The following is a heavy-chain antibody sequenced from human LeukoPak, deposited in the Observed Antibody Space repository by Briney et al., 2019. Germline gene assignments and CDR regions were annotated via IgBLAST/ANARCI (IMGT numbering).Heavy chain of an antibody. CDR1: GFTFSSYS. J-gene: IGHJ4*02. D-gene: IGHD4-17*01. Sequence: GGSLRLSCAASGFTFSSYSMNWVRQAPGTGLEWVSSISGSSSYIYYADSMKGRFTISRDNAKNSLYLQMSSLRAEDTAVYYCARRSEMTTVTTSDYWGQGILVTVSS. CDR3: ARRSEMTTVTTSDY. V-gene: IGHV3-21*01. CDR2: ISGSSSYI.